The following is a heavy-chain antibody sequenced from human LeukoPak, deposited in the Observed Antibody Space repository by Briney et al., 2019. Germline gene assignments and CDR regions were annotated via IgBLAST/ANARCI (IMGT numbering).Heavy chain of an antibody. CDR2: IYDSGST. D-gene: IGHD3-10*01. CDR3: ARVNSLVAGSGTYEDWFDH. V-gene: IGHV4-59*01. Sequence: KPSETLSLTCTVSGVSISSYYWNWVRQPPGKGLEWVGYIYDSGSTNYNPSLKSRVTISVNMSKNQFSLNLSSVPAADTAVYYCARVNSLVAGSGTYEDWFDHWGQGTLVTVSS. CDR1: GVSISSYY. J-gene: IGHJ5*02.